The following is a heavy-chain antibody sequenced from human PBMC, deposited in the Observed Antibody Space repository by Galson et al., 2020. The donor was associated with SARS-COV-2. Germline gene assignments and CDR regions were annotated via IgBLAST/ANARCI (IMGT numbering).Heavy chain of an antibody. CDR2: ISSSSSTI. J-gene: IGHJ4*02. V-gene: IGHV3-48*04. Sequence: GGSLSLSCAASGFTFSSYSMTWVRQAPGKGLEWVSYISSSSSTIYYADSVKGRFTISRDNAKNSLYLQMNSLRAEDTAVYYCARDDSGQLVNLEKYYFDYWGQGTLVTVSS. D-gene: IGHD6-13*01. CDR3: ARDDSGQLVNLEKYYFDY. CDR1: GFTFSSYS.